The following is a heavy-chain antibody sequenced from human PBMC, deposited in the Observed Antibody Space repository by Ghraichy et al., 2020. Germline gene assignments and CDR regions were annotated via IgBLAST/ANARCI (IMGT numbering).Heavy chain of an antibody. J-gene: IGHJ4*02. CDR3: AKDRLASGSYYFDY. CDR2: ISGSGGST. Sequence: GGSLRLSCAASGFTFSSYAMSWVRQAPGKGLEWVSGISGSGGSTYYADSVKGRFTISRDNSKNTLYLQMNSLRAEDTAVYDCAKDRLASGSYYFDYWVQGTLGTVSS. CDR1: GFTFSSYA. D-gene: IGHD1-26*01. V-gene: IGHV3-23*01.